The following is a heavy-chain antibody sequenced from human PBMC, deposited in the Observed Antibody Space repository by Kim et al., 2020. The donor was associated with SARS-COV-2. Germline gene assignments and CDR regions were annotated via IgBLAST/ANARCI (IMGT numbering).Heavy chain of an antibody. CDR1: GGSISSSSYY. CDR3: ARRCAENYYYGMDV. J-gene: IGHJ6*02. V-gene: IGHV4-39*01. CDR2: IYYSGST. Sequence: SETLSLTCTVSGGSISSSSYYWGWIRQPPGKGLEWIGSIYYSGSTYYNPSLKSRVTISVDTSKNQFSLKLSSVTAADTAVYYCARRCAENYYYGMDVWGQGTTVTVSS.